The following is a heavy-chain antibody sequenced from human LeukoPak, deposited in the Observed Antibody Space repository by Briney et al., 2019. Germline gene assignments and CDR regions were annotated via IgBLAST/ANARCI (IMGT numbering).Heavy chain of an antibody. Sequence: ASVKVSCKASGYTFTGYYMHWVRQAPGQGLEWMGWINPNSGGTNYAQKFQGRGTMTRDTSISTAYMELSRLRSDDTAVYYCARVLHHWNYEWENWFDPWGQGTMVTVSS. V-gene: IGHV1-2*02. CDR3: ARVLHHWNYEWENWFDP. CDR2: INPNSGGT. D-gene: IGHD1-7*01. J-gene: IGHJ5*02. CDR1: GYTFTGYY.